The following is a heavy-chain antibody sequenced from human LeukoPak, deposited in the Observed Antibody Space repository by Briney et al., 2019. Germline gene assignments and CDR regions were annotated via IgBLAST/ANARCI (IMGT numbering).Heavy chain of an antibody. D-gene: IGHD3-22*01. Sequence: SETLSLTCTVSGGSISSRSYYWGWLRQPPGKGLEWIGSIYYSWSTHYHPSLKSRVTVSVDTSKNQFSLKLSSVTAADTAVYYCASATMIVVDTFDYWGQGNLVTVSS. CDR3: ASATMIVVDTFDY. CDR1: GGSISSRSYY. J-gene: IGHJ4*02. CDR2: IYYSWST. V-gene: IGHV4-39*07.